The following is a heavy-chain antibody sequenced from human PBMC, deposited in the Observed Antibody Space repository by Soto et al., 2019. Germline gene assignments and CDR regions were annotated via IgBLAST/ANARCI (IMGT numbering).Heavy chain of an antibody. D-gene: IGHD3-16*02. CDR2: ISSNGGST. Sequence: PGGSLRLSCAASGFTFSSYAMHWVRQAPGKGLEYVSVISSNGGSTDYANSVKGRFTISRDNSKNTLYLQMGSLRAEDMAVYYCTTVPPAPYVWGSYPFDYWGQGTLVTVSS. J-gene: IGHJ4*02. CDR1: GFTFSSYA. V-gene: IGHV3-64*01. CDR3: TTVPPAPYVWGSYPFDY.